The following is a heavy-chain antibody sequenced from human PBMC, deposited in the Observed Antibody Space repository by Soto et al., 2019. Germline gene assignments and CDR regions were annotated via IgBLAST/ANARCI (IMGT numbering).Heavy chain of an antibody. CDR2: TYYRSKWYN. CDR1: GDSVSSNSAA. CDR3: ARAAYYYDSSGYTYYYYGMDV. V-gene: IGHV6-1*01. Sequence: PSQTLSLTCAISGDSVSSNSAAWNWIRQSPSRGLEWLGRTYYRSKWYNDYAVSVKSRITINPDTSKNQFSLQLNPVTPEDTAVYYCARAAYYYDSSGYTYYYYGMDVWGQGTTVTVSS. D-gene: IGHD3-22*01. J-gene: IGHJ6*02.